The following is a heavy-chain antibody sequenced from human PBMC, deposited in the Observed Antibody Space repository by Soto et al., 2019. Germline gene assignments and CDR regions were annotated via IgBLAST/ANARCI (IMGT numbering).Heavy chain of an antibody. Sequence: EVQLVESGGGLVQPGGSLRLSCAASGFTFSSYWMSWVRQAPGKGLEWVANIKQDGSEKYYVDSVKGRFTISRDNAKKSLYLQMNNLRAEDTAVYYCARDYSSGWYWGYWGQGTLVTVSS. V-gene: IGHV3-7*03. D-gene: IGHD6-19*01. CDR1: GFTFSSYW. CDR3: ARDYSSGWYWGY. J-gene: IGHJ4*02. CDR2: IKQDGSEK.